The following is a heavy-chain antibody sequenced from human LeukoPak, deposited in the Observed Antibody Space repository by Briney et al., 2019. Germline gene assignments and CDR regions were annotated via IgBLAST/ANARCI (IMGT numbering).Heavy chain of an antibody. Sequence: PGGSLRLSCAASGFTFSSYGMSWVRQAPGKGLEWVSAISGSGGSTYYADSVKGRFTISRDNSKNTLYLQMNSLRAEGTAVYYCAKRRGLELLYYYYMDVWGKGTTVTVSS. V-gene: IGHV3-23*01. CDR3: AKRRGLELLYYYYMDV. CDR2: ISGSGGST. J-gene: IGHJ6*03. CDR1: GFTFSSYG. D-gene: IGHD1-7*01.